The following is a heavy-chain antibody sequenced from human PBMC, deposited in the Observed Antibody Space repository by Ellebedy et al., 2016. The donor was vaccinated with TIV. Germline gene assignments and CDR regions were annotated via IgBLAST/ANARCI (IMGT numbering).Heavy chain of an antibody. CDR2: IYYTGSA. V-gene: IGHV4-59*01. J-gene: IGHJ4*02. CDR1: GGSISSKY. CDR3: ASGQAGDS. Sequence: SETLSLXXTVSGGSISSKYWSWIRQPPGKGLEWIGYIYYTGSANYNPSLRSRVTMSVDTSKNQLSLRLSAATAADTAAYFCASGQAGDSWGQGTLVTVSS.